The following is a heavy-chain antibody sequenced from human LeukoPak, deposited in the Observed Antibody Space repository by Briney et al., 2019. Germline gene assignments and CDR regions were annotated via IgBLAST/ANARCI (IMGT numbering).Heavy chain of an antibody. J-gene: IGHJ4*02. V-gene: IGHV3-53*01. D-gene: IGHD5-24*01. CDR2: IYSGGTT. CDR3: ARALLVRNGYNYSPNYFDY. Sequence: GGSLRLSCAASGLTVNSNYMNWVRQAPGKGLQWFSVIYSGGTTYYADSVKGRFTISRDNSKNTLYLQMNSLRAEDTAVYYCARALLVRNGYNYSPNYFDYWGQGTLVTVSS. CDR1: GLTVNSNY.